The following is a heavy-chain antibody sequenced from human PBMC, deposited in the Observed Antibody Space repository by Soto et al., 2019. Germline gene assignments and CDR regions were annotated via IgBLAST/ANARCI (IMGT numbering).Heavy chain of an antibody. D-gene: IGHD6-13*01. V-gene: IGHV3-21*01. Sequence: GGSLRLSCAASGFTFSNYNMNWVRQAPGKGLEWVSFISSSSTYIYYADSVKGRFTISRDNARNSLYLQMNSLRAEDTALYYCARDSATTLFDSWGQGTLVTVSS. CDR3: ARDSATTLFDS. J-gene: IGHJ4*02. CDR1: GFTFSNYN. CDR2: ISSSSTYI.